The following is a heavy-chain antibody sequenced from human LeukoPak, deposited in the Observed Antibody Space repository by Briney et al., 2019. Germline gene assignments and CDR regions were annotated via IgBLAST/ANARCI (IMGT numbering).Heavy chain of an antibody. CDR1: GFTFTIYA. CDR2: IYVSGQTT. D-gene: IGHD6-6*01. CDR3: AKDQVLYSSSSSYFDY. Sequence: PGGSLRLSCAASGFTFTIYAMTWVRHAPGKGLEWGSGIYVSGQTTYYADSVKGRFAISRDSSKNTLYLQMNRLRAEDTAVYYCAKDQVLYSSSSSYFDYWGQGTLVTVSS. V-gene: IGHV3-23*01. J-gene: IGHJ4*02.